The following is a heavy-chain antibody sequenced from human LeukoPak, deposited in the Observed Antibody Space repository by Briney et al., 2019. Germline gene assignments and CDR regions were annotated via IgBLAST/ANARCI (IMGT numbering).Heavy chain of an antibody. D-gene: IGHD6-13*01. J-gene: IGHJ4*02. CDR3: ARSPIRFSSSWYDY. V-gene: IGHV3-21*01. CDR1: GFTFSSHS. CDR2: ISSSSSYI. Sequence: GDSLRLSCAASGFTFSSHSMNWVRQAPGKGLEWVSSISSSSSYIYYADSVKGRFTISRDNAKNSLYLQMNSLRAEDTAVYYCARSPIRFSSSWYDYWGQGTLVTVSS.